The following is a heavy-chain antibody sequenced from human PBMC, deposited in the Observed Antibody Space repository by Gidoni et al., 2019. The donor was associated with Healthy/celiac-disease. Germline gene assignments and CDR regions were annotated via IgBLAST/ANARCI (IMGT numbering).Heavy chain of an antibody. CDR2: ISSSSSYT. Sequence: QVQLVESGGGLVKPGGSLRLSCAASAFTFSDYYMSWIRQAPGKGLEWASYISSSSSYTNYADSVKGRFTISRDNAKNSLYLQMNSLRAEDTAVYYCARANSGYDYVYWGQGTLVTVSS. V-gene: IGHV3-11*05. D-gene: IGHD5-12*01. CDR3: ARANSGYDYVY. J-gene: IGHJ4*02. CDR1: AFTFSDYY.